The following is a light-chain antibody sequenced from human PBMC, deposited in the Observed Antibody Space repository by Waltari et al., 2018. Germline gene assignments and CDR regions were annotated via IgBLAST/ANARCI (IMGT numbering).Light chain of an antibody. Sequence: DIQMTQSPSPLSASVGDRVTITCRTSQNINRFLNWYQHKPGEAPKLLIYTASSMQGGVPSRFSGSGSGTEFSLTISSLQPEDFETYYCQQSYSIPFTFGQGTKVEIK. J-gene: IGKJ2*01. V-gene: IGKV1-39*01. CDR2: TAS. CDR1: QNINRF. CDR3: QQSYSIPFT.